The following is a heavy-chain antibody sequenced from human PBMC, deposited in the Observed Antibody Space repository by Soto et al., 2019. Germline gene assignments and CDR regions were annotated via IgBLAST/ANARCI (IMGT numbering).Heavy chain of an antibody. Sequence: PSEPLSRTCTVSGGYLSSGCFYWSWLSQHPGKGLEWIGYIYYSGSTYYNPSLKSRVTISVDTSKNQFSLKLSSVTAADTAVYYCARVVPSPYYFDYWGQGNLVTVS. CDR2: IYYSGST. CDR1: GGYLSSGCFY. CDR3: ARVVPSPYYFDY. D-gene: IGHD3-10*01. V-gene: IGHV4-31*03. J-gene: IGHJ4*02.